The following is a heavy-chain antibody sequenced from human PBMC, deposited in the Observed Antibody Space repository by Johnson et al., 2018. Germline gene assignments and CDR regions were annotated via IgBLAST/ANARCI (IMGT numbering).Heavy chain of an antibody. CDR2: ISASGGRT. J-gene: IGHJ1*01. CDR1: GFTFSSYG. Sequence: VQLVQSGGGVVQPGRSLRLSCAASGFTFSSYGMHWVRQAPGKGLEWVSTISASGGRTYYADSVKGRFTVSRDNSKNTLYLQMNSLRAEDTTVYYCAKALFWSGYQHAEYFQDWGQGTLVTVSS. D-gene: IGHD3-3*01. V-gene: IGHV3-23*04. CDR3: AKALFWSGYQHAEYFQD.